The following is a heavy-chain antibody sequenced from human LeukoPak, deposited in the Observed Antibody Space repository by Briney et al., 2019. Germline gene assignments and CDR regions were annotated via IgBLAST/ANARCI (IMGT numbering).Heavy chain of an antibody. J-gene: IGHJ4*02. D-gene: IGHD3-10*01. CDR2: IKEDGSEK. CDR1: GITFSNSW. Sequence: GGSLRLSCAASGITFSNSWMCWVRQAPGKGLEWVANIKEDGSEKYYVNSVKGRFTISRDNAKNSLYLQMNSLRAEDTAVYYCARGGGSGSYYKRELNYWGQGTLVTVSS. V-gene: IGHV3-7*01. CDR3: ARGGGSGSYYKRELNY.